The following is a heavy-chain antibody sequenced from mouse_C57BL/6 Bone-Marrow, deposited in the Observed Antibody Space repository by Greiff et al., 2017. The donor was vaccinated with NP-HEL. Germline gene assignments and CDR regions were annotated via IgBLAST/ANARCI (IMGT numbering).Heavy chain of an antibody. Sequence: QVQLQQSGAELVKPGASVKLSCKASGYTFTEYTIHWVKQRSGQGLVSIGWFYPGSGSIKYNEKFKDKATLTADKSSSTVYMELSRLTSEDSAVYFCARHEERIYDGYYGAWFAYWGQGTLVTVSA. CDR1: GYTFTEYT. D-gene: IGHD2-3*01. CDR2: FYPGSGSI. J-gene: IGHJ3*01. V-gene: IGHV1-62-2*01. CDR3: ARHEERIYDGYYGAWFAY.